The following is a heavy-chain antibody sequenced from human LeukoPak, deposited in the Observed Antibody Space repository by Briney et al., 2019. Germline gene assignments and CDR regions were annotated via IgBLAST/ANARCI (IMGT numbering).Heavy chain of an antibody. V-gene: IGHV4-59*08. Sequence: SETLSLTFTVSGGSIKSYYWNLIRQPPGKGLEWVGYMYDSGSSNYNPSLKSRVTISIDTSRNQFSLKLRSVTAADTAVYYCARHPQYSSARFDRWGQGALVTVSS. CDR3: ARHPQYSSARFDR. D-gene: IGHD6-25*01. J-gene: IGHJ4*02. CDR1: GGSIKSYY. CDR2: MYDSGSS.